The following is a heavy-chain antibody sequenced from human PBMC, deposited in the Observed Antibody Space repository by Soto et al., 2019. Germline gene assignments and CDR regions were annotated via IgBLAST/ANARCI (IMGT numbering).Heavy chain of an antibody. Sequence: RASVKVSCKASGYTFHSYAMNWVRQAPGQRLEWMGWISAGNGNTIYSQKFQARVTITRDTSASTAYMELSSLRSEDTAVYYCARPVASCAYAYGHLGYAFDIWGQGTMVTVSS. CDR3: ARPVASCAYAYGHLGYAFDI. J-gene: IGHJ3*02. V-gene: IGHV1-3*01. CDR1: GYTFHSYA. D-gene: IGHD5-18*01. CDR2: ISAGNGNT.